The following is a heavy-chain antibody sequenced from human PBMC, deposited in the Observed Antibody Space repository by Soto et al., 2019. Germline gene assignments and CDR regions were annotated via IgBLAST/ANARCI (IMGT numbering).Heavy chain of an antibody. CDR3: MRSHGAY. V-gene: IGHV4-61*01. CDR1: GGSVSSGPYH. Sequence: QVQLQESGPGLVKTSETLSLTCTVSGGSVSSGPYHWNWVRQPPGKGLEWIGHISYSGTANYNPSLRGRVIMATDTSMNQFSLRLTSVTAADTAVYYCMRSHGAYWGQGALVTFSP. D-gene: IGHD2-8*01. J-gene: IGHJ4*02. CDR2: ISYSGTA.